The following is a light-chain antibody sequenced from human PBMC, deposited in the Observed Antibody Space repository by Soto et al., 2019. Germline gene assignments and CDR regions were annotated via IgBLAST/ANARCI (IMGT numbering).Light chain of an antibody. J-gene: IGLJ1*01. CDR2: RVS. Sequence: QSVLTQPASVSGSLGQSITISCTGTSSDVDCYNYVSWYQQHPGKVPKLMIYRVSDRPSGVSDRLSGSTSGNTASLTISGIHPEDEDAYYCSSYTGSGTYVFGTGTKLTVL. V-gene: IGLV2-14*01. CDR3: SSYTGSGTYV. CDR1: SSDVDCYNY.